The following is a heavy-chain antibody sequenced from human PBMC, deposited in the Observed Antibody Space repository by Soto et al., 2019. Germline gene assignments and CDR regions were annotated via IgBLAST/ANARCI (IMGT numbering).Heavy chain of an antibody. CDR1: GFTFSSYA. J-gene: IGHJ3*02. D-gene: IGHD2-2*01. V-gene: IGHV3-23*01. CDR3: AKDRIVVVPAATPGAFDI. CDR2: ISGSGGST. Sequence: GGSLRLSCAASGFTFSSYAMSWVRQAPGKGLEWVSAISGSGGSTYYADSVKGRFTISRDNSKNTLYLQMNSLRAEDTAVYYCAKDRIVVVPAATPGAFDIWGQGTMVTVSS.